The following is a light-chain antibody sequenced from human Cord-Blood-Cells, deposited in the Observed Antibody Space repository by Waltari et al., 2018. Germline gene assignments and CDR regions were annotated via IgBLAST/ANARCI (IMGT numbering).Light chain of an antibody. CDR1: SSDVGGYNY. CDR2: EVS. J-gene: IGLJ2*01. Sequence: QSALTPPASVSGSPGQSITISCTGTSSDVGGYNYVSWYQQHPGKAHKLMIYEVSNRPSGVSNRFSGSKSGNTASLTISGLQAEDEADYYCSSYTSSSTLLFGGGTKLTVL. V-gene: IGLV2-14*01. CDR3: SSYTSSSTLL.